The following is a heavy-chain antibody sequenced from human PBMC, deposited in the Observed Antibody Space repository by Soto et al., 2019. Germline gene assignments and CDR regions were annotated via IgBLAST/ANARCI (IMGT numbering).Heavy chain of an antibody. CDR2: IFATSTTI. V-gene: IGHV3-48*04. CDR3: ARDKGWAFAY. J-gene: IGHJ4*02. D-gene: IGHD6-19*01. Sequence: EVQLVESGGGLVQPGGSLRLSCVASGFTFSSYSMVWVRQAPGKGLEWISYIFATSTTIYYADSVKGRFTVSRDNTQNSLFLLMNSLRAEDTAIYYCARDKGWAFAYWGQGTLVTVSS. CDR1: GFTFSSYS.